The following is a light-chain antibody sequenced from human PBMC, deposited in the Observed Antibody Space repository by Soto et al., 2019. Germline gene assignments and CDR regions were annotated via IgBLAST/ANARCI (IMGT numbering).Light chain of an antibody. J-gene: IGLJ2*01. CDR2: SDT. V-gene: IGLV3-21*04. CDR3: QVWDSGSAHVV. CDR1: NIGSKG. Sequence: SSELTQPPSVSGAPGKTASISCGGTNIGSKGVHWYQQQPGQAPVLVIYSDTDLPPVIPERFSGSNSANLATLTISRVEDGDEADYYCQVWDSGSAHVVFGGGTKLTVL.